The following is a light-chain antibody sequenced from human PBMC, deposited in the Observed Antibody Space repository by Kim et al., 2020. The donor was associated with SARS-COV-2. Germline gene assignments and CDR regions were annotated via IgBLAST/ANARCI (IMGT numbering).Light chain of an antibody. V-gene: IGLV3-19*01. J-gene: IGLJ2*01. Sequence: SELTQDPAVSVALGQTVRITCRGDSLRSYYATWYQQKPGQAPKVVIYGKDNRPSGVPDRFSGSSSGNTAYLTITGTQAGDEADYYCNSRDSNDYVVFGGG. CDR3: NSRDSNDYVV. CDR2: GKD. CDR1: SLRSYY.